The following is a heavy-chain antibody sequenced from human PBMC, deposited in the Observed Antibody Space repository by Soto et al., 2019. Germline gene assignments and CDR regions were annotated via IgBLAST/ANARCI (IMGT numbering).Heavy chain of an antibody. CDR2: IYYSGTT. D-gene: IGHD1-26*01. V-gene: IGHV4-39*01. CDR3: ASLGEPPTTGLSGVRFDP. Sequence: QLQLQESGPGLVKPSETLSLTCTVSGGSISSRSHYWGWIRQPPGKGLEWIGSIYYSGTTYYSPPRQSRSSTSEATSTNQFSLMLSSVPAADAAVYFCASLGEPPTTGLSGVRFDPWGQGTLVTVSS. J-gene: IGHJ5*02. CDR1: GGSISSRSHY.